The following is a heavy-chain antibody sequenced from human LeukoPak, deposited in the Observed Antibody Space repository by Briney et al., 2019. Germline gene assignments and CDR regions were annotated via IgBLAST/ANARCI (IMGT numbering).Heavy chain of an antibody. D-gene: IGHD3-10*01. CDR2: ITSGGDII. J-gene: IGHJ3*01. CDR1: GFTFSNYE. Sequence: QLGGSLRLSCAASGFTFSNYEMNWVRQAPGKGLDWVSYITSGGDIIYYADSVKGRFTISRDNAKSSLYLQMNSLRVEDTAVYYCARYRADAGSYDALDVWGQGTMGTVSS. CDR3: ARYRADAGSYDALDV. V-gene: IGHV3-48*03.